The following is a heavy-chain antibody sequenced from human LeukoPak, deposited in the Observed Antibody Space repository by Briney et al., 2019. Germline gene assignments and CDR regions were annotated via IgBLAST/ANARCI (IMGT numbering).Heavy chain of an antibody. D-gene: IGHD2-2*01. J-gene: IGHJ4*02. Sequence: APVKVSCKVSGYTLTELSMHWVRQAPGKGLEWMGGFDPEDGETIYAQKFQGRVTMTEDTSTDTAYMELSSLRSEDTAVYYCATGVGVVVPAANFYWGQGTLVTVSS. V-gene: IGHV1-24*01. CDR3: ATGVGVVVPAANFY. CDR1: GYTLTELS. CDR2: FDPEDGET.